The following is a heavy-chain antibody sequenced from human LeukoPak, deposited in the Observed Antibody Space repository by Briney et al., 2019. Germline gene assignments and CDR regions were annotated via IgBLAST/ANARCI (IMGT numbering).Heavy chain of an antibody. Sequence: SETLSLTCAVYGGSFSGYYWSWIRQPPGKGLEWIGEINHSGSTNYNPSLKSRVTISVDTSKNQFSLKLSSVTAADTAVYYCARGFAPGYKWFDPWGQGTLVTVSS. CDR1: GGSFSGYY. D-gene: IGHD1-14*01. CDR2: INHSGST. V-gene: IGHV4-34*01. CDR3: ARGFAPGYKWFDP. J-gene: IGHJ5*02.